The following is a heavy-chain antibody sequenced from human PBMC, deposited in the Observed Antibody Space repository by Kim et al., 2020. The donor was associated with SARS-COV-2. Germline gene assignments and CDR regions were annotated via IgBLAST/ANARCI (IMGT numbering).Heavy chain of an antibody. J-gene: IGHJ4*02. D-gene: IGHD3-10*01. Sequence: TNPNPPRQGRVTISVDTSKNQFSLKLSSVTAADTAVYYCARVLVRGAFDYWGQGTLVTVSS. CDR2: T. CDR3: ARVLVRGAFDY. V-gene: IGHV4-59*01.